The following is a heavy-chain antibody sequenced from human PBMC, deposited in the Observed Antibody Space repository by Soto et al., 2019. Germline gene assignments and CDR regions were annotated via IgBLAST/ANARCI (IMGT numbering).Heavy chain of an antibody. CDR3: ARGGVDYYDSSGYYFSPYYFDY. CDR2: IYHSGST. J-gene: IGHJ4*02. CDR1: GGSISSGGYS. D-gene: IGHD3-22*01. V-gene: IGHV4-30-2*01. Sequence: QLQLQESGSGLVKPSQTLSLTCAVSGGSISSGGYSWSWIRQPPGQGLEWIGYIYHSGSTYYNPSLKSRVTISVDRSKNQFSLKLSSVTAADTAVYYCARGGVDYYDSSGYYFSPYYFDYWGQGTLVTVSS.